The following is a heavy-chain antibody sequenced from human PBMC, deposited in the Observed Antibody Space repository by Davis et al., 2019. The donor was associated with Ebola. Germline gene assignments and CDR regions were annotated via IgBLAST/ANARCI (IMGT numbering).Heavy chain of an antibody. V-gene: IGHV1-2*02. CDR3: ARDRPAAIRSVNWFDP. J-gene: IGHJ5*02. CDR2: INPNSGGT. Sequence: ALVKVSCKASGYTFTGYYMHWVRQAPGQGLEWMGWINPNSGGTNYAQKFQGRVTMTRDTSISTAYMELSRLRSDGTAVYYCARDRPAAIRSVNWFDPWGQGTLVTVSS. CDR1: GYTFTGYY. D-gene: IGHD2-2*02.